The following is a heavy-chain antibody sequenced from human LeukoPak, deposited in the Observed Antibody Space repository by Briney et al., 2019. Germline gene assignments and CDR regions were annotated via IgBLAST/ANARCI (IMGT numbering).Heavy chain of an antibody. CDR2: IYSGGST. V-gene: IGHV3-53*01. D-gene: IGHD6-19*01. CDR1: GFTVSSNY. CDR3: AREREGIAVAIDY. J-gene: IGHJ4*02. Sequence: PGGSLRLSCAASGFTVSSNYMSWVRQAPGKGLEWVSVIYSGGSTYYADSVKGRFTISRDNSKNTLYLQMNSLRAEDTAVYYCAREREGIAVAIDYWGQGTLVTVSS.